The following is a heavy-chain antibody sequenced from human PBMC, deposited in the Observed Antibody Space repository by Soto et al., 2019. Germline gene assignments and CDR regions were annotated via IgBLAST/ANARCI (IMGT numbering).Heavy chain of an antibody. CDR2: IYYSGST. D-gene: IGHD1-1*01. CDR3: ARGALLPRELEPGAVDY. Sequence: PSETLSLTCTVSGGSISSGGYYWSWIRQHPGKGLEWIGYIYYSGSTYYNPSLKRRVTISVDTSKNQFSLKLSSVTAADTAVYYCARGALLPRELEPGAVDYWGQGTLVTVSS. V-gene: IGHV4-31*03. CDR1: GGSISSGGYY. J-gene: IGHJ4*02.